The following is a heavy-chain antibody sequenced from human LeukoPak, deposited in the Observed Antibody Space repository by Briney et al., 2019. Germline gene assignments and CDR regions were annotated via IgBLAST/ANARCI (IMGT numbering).Heavy chain of an antibody. CDR3: ARDVRSGSYYNLGAFDI. CDR2: ISSDGGST. V-gene: IGHV3-64*02. Sequence: GGSLRLSCTASGFTASSKYMSWVRQAPGKGLEYVSGISSDGGSTYYVDSVKGRFTISRDNSENTLYPQMGSLRAEDMAVYYCARDVRSGSYYNLGAFDIWGQGTMVTVSS. D-gene: IGHD1-26*01. J-gene: IGHJ3*02. CDR1: GFTASSKY.